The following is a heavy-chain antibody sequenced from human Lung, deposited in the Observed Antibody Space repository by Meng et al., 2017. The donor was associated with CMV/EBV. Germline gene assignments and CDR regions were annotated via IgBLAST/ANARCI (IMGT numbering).Heavy chain of an antibody. Sequence: GESLKISCTASGFTFSNSTMSWVRQAPGKGLEWVGFIRSKAFGGTTEYAASVKGRFTISRDDSKGIACLQMNSLKVEDTAVYYCARGTYISGWYYYYYYYAMDVWXQGTTVXVSS. CDR2: IRSKAFGGTT. D-gene: IGHD6-19*01. J-gene: IGHJ6*02. CDR3: ARGTYISGWYYYYYYYAMDV. CDR1: GFTFSNST. V-gene: IGHV3-49*04.